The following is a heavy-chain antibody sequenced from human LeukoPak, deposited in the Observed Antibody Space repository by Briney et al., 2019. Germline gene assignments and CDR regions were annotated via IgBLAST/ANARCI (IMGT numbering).Heavy chain of an antibody. CDR3: AGLGSSGYYVPFGDVFDI. J-gene: IGHJ3*02. D-gene: IGHD3-22*01. V-gene: IGHV4-34*01. CDR2: INHSGST. CDR1: GGSFSGYY. Sequence: KASETLSLTCAVYGGSFSGYYWSWIRQPPGKGLEWIGEINHSGSTNYNPSLKSRVTISVDTSKNQFSLKLSSVTAADTAVYYCAGLGSSGYYVPFGDVFDIWGQGTMVTVSS.